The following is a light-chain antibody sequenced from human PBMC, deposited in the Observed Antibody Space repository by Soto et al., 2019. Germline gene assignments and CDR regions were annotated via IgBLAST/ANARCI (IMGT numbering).Light chain of an antibody. V-gene: IGLV1-44*01. CDR3: SAWDASLNAVL. J-gene: IGLJ2*01. CDR2: SND. CDR1: SSNIGSNI. Sequence: QSVLRQPPSASGTPGQRVTISCSGRSSNIGSNIVNWYQQLPGTAPKLLIYSNDQRPSGVPDRFSGSKSGTSASLAISGLQSEDEADYYCSAWDASLNAVLFGGGTQLTVL.